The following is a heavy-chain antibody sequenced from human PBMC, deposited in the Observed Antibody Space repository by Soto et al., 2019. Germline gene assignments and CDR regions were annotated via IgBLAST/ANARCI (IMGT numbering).Heavy chain of an antibody. CDR1: GFTFTNYA. CDR3: AKVKTWTYLDF. V-gene: IGHV3-23*01. J-gene: IGHJ4*02. Sequence: PGGSLRLSCAASGFTFTNYAMTWVRQAPGRDLEWVSSISGSGETTYYADAVEGRFTISRDNSKNTLYLQMNSLRAEDTALYYCAKVKTWTYLDFWGQGTLVTVSS. CDR2: ISGSGETT. D-gene: IGHD5-12*01.